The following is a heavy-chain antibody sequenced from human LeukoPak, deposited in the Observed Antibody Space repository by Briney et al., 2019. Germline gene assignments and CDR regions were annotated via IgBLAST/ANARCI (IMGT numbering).Heavy chain of an antibody. D-gene: IGHD5-18*01. V-gene: IGHV3-23*01. CDR1: GFTFSSYA. Sequence: PGGSLRLSCAASGFTFSSYAMSWVRQAPGKGLEWVSAISGSGGSTHYADSVKGRFTISRDNSKNTLYLQMNSLRAEDTAVYYCAKAEGYSYGYQMGYWGQGTLVTVSS. CDR2: ISGSGGST. CDR3: AKAEGYSYGYQMGY. J-gene: IGHJ4*02.